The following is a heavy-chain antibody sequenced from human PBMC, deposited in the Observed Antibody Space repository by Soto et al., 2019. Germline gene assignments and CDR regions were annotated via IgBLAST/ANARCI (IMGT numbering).Heavy chain of an antibody. J-gene: IGHJ6*01. Sequence: SETLSVPCIISVDSISYSAYYWNWIRQSPGKGLEWIASIDYSGSTYYNPSRKRRVVISADTSKNLFSLKLRSVTAADTALYFCARDRHYYYGFDVWGQGTTVTVSS. CDR2: IDYSGST. CDR1: VDSISYSAYY. V-gene: IGHV4-30-4*01. CDR3: ARDRHYYYGFDV.